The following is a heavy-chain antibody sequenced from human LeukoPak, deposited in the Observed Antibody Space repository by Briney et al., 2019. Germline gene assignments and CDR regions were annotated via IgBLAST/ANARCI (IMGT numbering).Heavy chain of an antibody. V-gene: IGHV3-21*01. D-gene: IGHD2-2*01. CDR3: ASLDFRSYQNDYYGMDV. CDR2: ISSSSSYI. Sequence: GGSLRLSCAASGLTFSSYSMNWVRQAPGKGLEWVSSISSSSSYIYYADSVKGRFTISRDNAKNSLYLQMNSLRAEDTAVYYCASLDFRSYQNDYYGMDVWGQGTTVTVSS. J-gene: IGHJ6*02. CDR1: GLTFSSYS.